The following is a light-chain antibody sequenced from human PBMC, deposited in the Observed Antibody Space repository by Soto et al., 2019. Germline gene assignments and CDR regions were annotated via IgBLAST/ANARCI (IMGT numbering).Light chain of an antibody. J-gene: IGLJ1*01. V-gene: IGLV2-23*02. CDR3: CSYGGRSTYV. CDR2: EVS. CDR1: SSDVGSYNL. Sequence: QSVLTQPASVSGSPGQSITISCTGTSSDVGSYNLVSWYQQHPGKAPKLMIYEVSKRPSGVSNRFSGSKSANTASPTISGLQADDEADYYCCSYGGRSTYVFGTGTKVTVL.